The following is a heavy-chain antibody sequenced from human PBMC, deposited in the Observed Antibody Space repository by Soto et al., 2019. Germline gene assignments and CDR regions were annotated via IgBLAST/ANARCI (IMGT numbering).Heavy chain of an antibody. D-gene: IGHD2-15*01. CDR2: IYWDDDK. J-gene: IGHJ5*02. V-gene: IGHV2-5*02. CDR1: GFSLSTSGVG. Sequence: QITLKESGPPLVKPTQTLTLTCTFSGFSLSTSGVGVGWIRQPPGKALEWLALIYWDDDKRYSPSLKSRLTITKDTSKNQVVLTMTNMDPVDTATYYCAHRQDKCSGGSCNWFDPWGQGTLVTVSS. CDR3: AHRQDKCSGGSCNWFDP.